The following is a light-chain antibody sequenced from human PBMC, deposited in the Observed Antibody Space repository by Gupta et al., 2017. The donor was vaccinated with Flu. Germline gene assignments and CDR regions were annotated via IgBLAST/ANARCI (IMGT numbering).Light chain of an antibody. V-gene: IGLV8-61*01. CDR3: VVDLRNGIRV. J-gene: IGLJ3*02. CDR1: SGSISSDNC. CDR2: NTN. Sequence: TVTLTCAVSSGSISSDNCPSWYRHTPGQPPRAVIFNTNLRSWGVPYRFSGSILGNKAALTITGAQEDDESHYYGVVDLRNGIRVFGGGTKLTVL.